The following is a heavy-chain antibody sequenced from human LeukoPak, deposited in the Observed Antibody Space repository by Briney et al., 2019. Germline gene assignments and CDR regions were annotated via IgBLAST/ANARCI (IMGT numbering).Heavy chain of an antibody. D-gene: IGHD5-18*01. V-gene: IGHV1-69*13. CDR1: GGTFSSHA. CDR2: IIPIFGTP. CDR3: ARVVGGYSYGRMGGLWKYYFDY. J-gene: IGHJ4*02. Sequence: ASVKVSCKASGGTFSSHAISWVRQAPGQGLEWMGGIIPIFGTPNYAQKFQGRVTITADESTSTAYMELSSLRSEDTAVYYCARVVGGYSYGRMGGLWKYYFDYWGQGTLVTVSS.